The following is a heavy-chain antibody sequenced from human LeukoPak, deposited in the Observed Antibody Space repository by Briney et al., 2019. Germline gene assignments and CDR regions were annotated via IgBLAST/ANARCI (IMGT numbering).Heavy chain of an antibody. CDR3: ARRGGSGRSFDY. Sequence: SETLSLTCTVSGAPVSSGGYYWSCLRQPPGKGLEWIGYIYYSGSTNYSPSLKSRVTISVDTSKNQFSLKVSSVTAADTAVYYCARRGGSGRSFDYWGQGTLVTVSS. CDR1: GAPVSSGGYY. D-gene: IGHD3-10*01. J-gene: IGHJ4*02. CDR2: IYYSGST. V-gene: IGHV4-61*08.